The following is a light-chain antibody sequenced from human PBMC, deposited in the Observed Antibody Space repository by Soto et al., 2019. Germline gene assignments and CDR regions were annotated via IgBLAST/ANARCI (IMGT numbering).Light chain of an antibody. V-gene: IGLV2-23*01. Sequence: QSVLTQPASVSESPGQSITISCTGTSSDVGSYNLVSWYQQHPGKAPKLMIYEGSKRPSGVSNRFSGSKSGNTASLTISGLQADDESDYYCCSYAGSSTYVFGTGTKLTVL. J-gene: IGLJ1*01. CDR1: SSDVGSYNL. CDR3: CSYAGSSTYV. CDR2: EGS.